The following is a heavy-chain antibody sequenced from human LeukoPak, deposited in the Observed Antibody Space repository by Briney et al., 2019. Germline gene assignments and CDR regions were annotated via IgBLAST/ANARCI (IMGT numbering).Heavy chain of an antibody. J-gene: IGHJ5*02. CDR2: MNPNSGNI. D-gene: IGHD3-3*01. CDR3: ARARTGWYDFWSGYYQGGFDP. Sequence: GASVKVSCKASGYTFTSYDINWVRQATGQGLEWMGWMNPNSGNIGYAQKFQGRVTMTRNTSISTAYMELSSLRSEDTAVYYCARARTGWYDFWSGYYQGGFDPWGQGTLVTVSS. V-gene: IGHV1-8*01. CDR1: GYTFTSYD.